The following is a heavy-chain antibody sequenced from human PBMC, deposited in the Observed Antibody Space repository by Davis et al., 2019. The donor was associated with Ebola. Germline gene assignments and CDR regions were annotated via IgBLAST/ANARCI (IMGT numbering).Heavy chain of an antibody. D-gene: IGHD3-10*01. Sequence: ASVKVSCKASGYTFTSYGISWVRQAPGQGLEWMGWISAYNGNTNYAQKLPGRVTMTTDTSTRTAYMELRSLRSDDTAVYYCARGRVYYGSGSYQGFDYWGQGTLVTVSS. J-gene: IGHJ4*02. CDR1: GYTFTSYG. V-gene: IGHV1-18*01. CDR2: ISAYNGNT. CDR3: ARGRVYYGSGSYQGFDY.